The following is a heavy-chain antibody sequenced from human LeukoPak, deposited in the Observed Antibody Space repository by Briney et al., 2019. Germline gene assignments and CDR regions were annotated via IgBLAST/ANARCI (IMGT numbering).Heavy chain of an antibody. CDR1: GGSISSGSYS. D-gene: IGHD3-10*01. CDR2: IYYRVTS. CDR3: ARAVGGDGSGSL. V-gene: IGHV4-61*10. J-gene: IGHJ4*02. Sequence: SETLSLTCTVSGGSISSGSYSWNWIRQPAGKGLEWIGYIYYRVTSDYNPSLKSRVTMSVDMSTRQISLKLSSVTAADTAVYYCARAVGGDGSGSLWGPGTLVTVSS.